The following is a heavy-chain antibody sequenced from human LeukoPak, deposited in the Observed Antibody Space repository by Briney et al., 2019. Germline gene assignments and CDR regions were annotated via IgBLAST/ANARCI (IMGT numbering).Heavy chain of an antibody. J-gene: IGHJ5*02. Sequence: PSETLSLTCDVSGGSIDSTNWWNWVRQPPGKGLEWIGYIYYSGSTYYNPSLKSRVTISVDTSKNQFSLKLSSVTAADTAVYYCARVEVRFLENLHWFDPWGQGTLVTVSS. V-gene: IGHV4-30-4*08. CDR2: IYYSGST. CDR3: ARVEVRFLENLHWFDP. D-gene: IGHD3-3*01. CDR1: GGSIDSTNW.